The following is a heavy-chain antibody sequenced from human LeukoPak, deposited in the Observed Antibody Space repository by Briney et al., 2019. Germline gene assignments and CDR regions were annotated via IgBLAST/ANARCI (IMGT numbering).Heavy chain of an antibody. J-gene: IGHJ3*02. CDR2: ISNSGTT. D-gene: IGHD2-21*02. Sequence: SQTLSLTCTVPGDSVTSGGYFWTWIRQHPGKGLEWIGYISNSGTTSYNPSLKSRVSISVDTSNNQFSLRLSSVTAADTAVYYCARDVVVTSSPDAFDIWGQGTMVTVSS. V-gene: IGHV4-31*03. CDR3: ARDVVVTSSPDAFDI. CDR1: GDSVTSGGYF.